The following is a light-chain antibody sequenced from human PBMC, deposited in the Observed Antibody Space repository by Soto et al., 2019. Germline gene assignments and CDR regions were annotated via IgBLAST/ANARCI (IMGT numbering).Light chain of an antibody. CDR1: QSVSSD. V-gene: IGKV3-15*01. CDR2: GAS. J-gene: IGKJ1*01. Sequence: EIVMTPSPATVSVSPGERASLSCRASQSVSSDLAWYQQKPGQAPRLLIYGASTRATGISARFSGSGSGTEFTLTISSLQSEDFAVYYCQQYNDWPRTFGQGTKVEIK. CDR3: QQYNDWPRT.